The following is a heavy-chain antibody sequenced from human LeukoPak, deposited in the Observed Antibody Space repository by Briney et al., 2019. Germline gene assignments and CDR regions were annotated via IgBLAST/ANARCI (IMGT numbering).Heavy chain of an antibody. CDR1: GFTFSSYE. D-gene: IGHD3-10*01. CDR2: ISYDGSNK. Sequence: GGSLRLSCAASGFTFSSYEMNWVRQAPGKGLEWVAVISYDGSNKYYADSVKGRFTISRDNSKNTLYLRMNSLRAEDTAVYYCAKDSRATAFGSGLYYYYGMDVWGQGTTVTVSS. V-gene: IGHV3-30*18. J-gene: IGHJ6*02. CDR3: AKDSRATAFGSGLYYYYGMDV.